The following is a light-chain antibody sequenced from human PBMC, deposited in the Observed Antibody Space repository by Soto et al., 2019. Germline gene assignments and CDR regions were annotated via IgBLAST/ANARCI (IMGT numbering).Light chain of an antibody. CDR2: DAS. J-gene: IGKJ3*01. Sequence: EIKMTQSPSSLSVSVGDRVTITCQASHDIISHLNWYQQKPGKAPKLLIYDASNLEIGVPSRFSGSGSGTDFSFTISSLQPEDIATYYCQQYDDFPLFGPGTKVEIK. V-gene: IGKV1-33*01. CDR3: QQYDDFPL. CDR1: HDIISH.